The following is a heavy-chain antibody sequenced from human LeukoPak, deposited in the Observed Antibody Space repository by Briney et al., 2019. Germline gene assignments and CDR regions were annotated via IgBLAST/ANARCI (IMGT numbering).Heavy chain of an antibody. Sequence: PSETLSLTCTVSGGSISTYYWSWIRQPPGKGLEWIGYIYYSGSTNYNPSLKSRVTISVDTSKNQFSLKLSCVTAADTAVYYCARRMDDAFDIWGQGTMVTVSS. CDR2: IYYSGST. D-gene: IGHD2-8*01. CDR3: ARRMDDAFDI. J-gene: IGHJ3*02. CDR1: GGSISTYY. V-gene: IGHV4-59*01.